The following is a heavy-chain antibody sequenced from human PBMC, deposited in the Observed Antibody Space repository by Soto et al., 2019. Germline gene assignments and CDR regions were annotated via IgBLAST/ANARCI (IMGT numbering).Heavy chain of an antibody. Sequence: QVQLVESGGGVVQPGRSLRLSCAASGFTFSSYGMHWVRQAPGKGLEWVAVIWYDGSNKYYADSVKGRFTISRDNSKNTLYLQMNSLRAEDTAVYYCARDSLYYGSGSGAFDIWGQGTMVTVSS. V-gene: IGHV3-33*01. J-gene: IGHJ3*02. CDR2: IWYDGSNK. CDR3: ARDSLYYGSGSGAFDI. CDR1: GFTFSSYG. D-gene: IGHD3-10*01.